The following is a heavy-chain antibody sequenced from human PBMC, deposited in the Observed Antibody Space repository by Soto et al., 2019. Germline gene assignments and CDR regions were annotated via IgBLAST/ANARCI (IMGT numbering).Heavy chain of an antibody. CDR3: AREKSSGYYYDY. CDR2: RNPNSGNT. Sequence: QVQLVKSGAEVKKPGASVKVSCKASVYTFTSYDINWVRQATGQGLECMGCRNPNSGNTAYAQKFQGRVTMTRNTSKSTAYMELRSLRSEDTAVYYCAREKSSGYYYDYWGQGTLVIVSS. D-gene: IGHD3-22*01. J-gene: IGHJ4*02. CDR1: VYTFTSYD. V-gene: IGHV1-8*01.